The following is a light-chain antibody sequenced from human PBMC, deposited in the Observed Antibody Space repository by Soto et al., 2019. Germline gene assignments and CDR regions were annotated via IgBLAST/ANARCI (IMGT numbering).Light chain of an antibody. J-gene: IGKJ1*01. V-gene: IGKV1-5*03. CDR3: QQYNSYRT. CDR1: QSISSW. CDR2: KAS. Sequence: DIQMTQSPSTLSASVGDRVTITCRASQSISSWLAWYQQKPGKAPKLLIYKASSLESGVPSRFSGSGSGTDFTLTISSLQPDDVATYYCQQYNSYRTFGQGTRVDIK.